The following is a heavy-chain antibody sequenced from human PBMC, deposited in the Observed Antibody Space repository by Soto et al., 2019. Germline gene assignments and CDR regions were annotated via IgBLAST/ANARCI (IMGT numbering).Heavy chain of an antibody. J-gene: IGHJ3*02. CDR3: ARDKGITMIVGYAFDI. V-gene: IGHV1-69*06. D-gene: IGHD3-22*01. CDR1: GGTFSSYA. CDR2: IIPIFGTA. Sequence: ASVKVSCKASGGTFSSYATSWVRQAPGQGLEWMGGIIPIFGTANYAQKFQGRVTITADKSTSTAYMELSSLRSEDTAVYYCARDKGITMIVGYAFDIWGQGTMVTVSS.